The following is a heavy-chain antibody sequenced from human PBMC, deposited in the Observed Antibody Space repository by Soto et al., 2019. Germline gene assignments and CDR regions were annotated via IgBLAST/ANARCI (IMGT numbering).Heavy chain of an antibody. D-gene: IGHD6-13*01. Sequence: ASVKVSCKASGYTFSDYYIHWVRQAPGQGLEWMGWISPRSGSANFAQKFQGRVTITRDTSASTAYMELSSLRSEDTAVYYCARDQSSSWYFDYWGQGTLVTVSS. CDR3: ARDQSSSWYFDY. CDR2: ISPRSGSA. J-gene: IGHJ4*02. V-gene: IGHV1-2*02. CDR1: GYTFSDYY.